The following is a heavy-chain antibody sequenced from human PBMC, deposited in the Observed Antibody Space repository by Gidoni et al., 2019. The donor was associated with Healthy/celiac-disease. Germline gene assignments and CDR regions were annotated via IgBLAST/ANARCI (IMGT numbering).Heavy chain of an antibody. D-gene: IGHD3-9*01. CDR2: IYYSGST. J-gene: IGHJ6*02. CDR1: GGSISSSSYY. Sequence: QLQLQESGPGLVKPSETLSLTCTVSGGSISSSSYYWGWIRQPPGKGLEWIGSIYYSGSTYYNPSLKSRVTISVDTSKNQFSLKLSSVTAADTAVYYCASRRASYYDILTGYYVYGMDVWGQGTTVTVSS. V-gene: IGHV4-39*01. CDR3: ASRRASYYDILTGYYVYGMDV.